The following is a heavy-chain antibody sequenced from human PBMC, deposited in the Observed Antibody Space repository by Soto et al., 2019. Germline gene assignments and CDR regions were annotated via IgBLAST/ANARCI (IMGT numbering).Heavy chain of an antibody. D-gene: IGHD2-8*01. CDR3: AREIMPLTNDWYFDL. Sequence: QVQLQESGPGLVKPSETLSLTCTVSGGSISGGVHSWSWIRQPPGKGLEWIGHIFDSGSTYYNPSLKSRRPISVDTSKNQFSLGLSSVTAADTAVYYCAREIMPLTNDWYFDLWGRGTLVTVSS. J-gene: IGHJ2*01. CDR1: GGSISGGVHS. CDR2: IFDSGST. V-gene: IGHV4-30-4*01.